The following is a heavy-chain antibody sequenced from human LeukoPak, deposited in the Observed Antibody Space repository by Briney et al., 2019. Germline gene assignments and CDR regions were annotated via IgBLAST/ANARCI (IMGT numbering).Heavy chain of an antibody. V-gene: IGHV4-59*08. J-gene: IGHJ4*02. CDR3: ARLIAVAGTLSFFDY. CDR2: IYYSGST. Sequence: PSETLSLTCTVSGGSISSYYWSWIRQPPGEGLEWIGYIYYSGSTYYNPSLKSRLTISVDTSKNQFSLKLSSVTAADTAIYYCARLIAVAGTLSFFDYWGQGTLVTVSS. CDR1: GGSISSYY. D-gene: IGHD6-19*01.